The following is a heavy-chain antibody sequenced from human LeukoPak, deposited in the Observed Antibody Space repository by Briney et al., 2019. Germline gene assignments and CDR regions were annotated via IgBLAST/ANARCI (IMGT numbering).Heavy chain of an antibody. CDR2: IRYDGSNK. J-gene: IGHJ4*02. Sequence: GGSLRLSCAASGFTFSSYGMHWVRQAPGKGLEWVAFIRYDGSNKYYADSVKGRFTISRDNSKNTLYLQMNSLRAEDTAVYYCAKDLNYYGSGSSHWGQGTLVTVSS. V-gene: IGHV3-30*02. D-gene: IGHD3-10*01. CDR1: GFTFSSYG. CDR3: AKDLNYYGSGSSH.